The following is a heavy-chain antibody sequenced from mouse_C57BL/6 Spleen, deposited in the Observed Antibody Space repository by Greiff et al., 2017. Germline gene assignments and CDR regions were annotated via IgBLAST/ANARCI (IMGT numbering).Heavy chain of an antibody. D-gene: IGHD1-3*01. J-gene: IGHJ2*01. Sequence: QVQLQQSGAELARPGASVKMSCKASGYTFTSSTMHWVKQRPGPGLEWIGYINPSSGYTKYNQKFKDKATLTADKSSSTAYMQLSSLTSEDSAVYYGARGGLTNWGQGTTLTVSS. CDR1: GYTFTSST. CDR2: INPSSGYT. CDR3: ARGGLTN. V-gene: IGHV1-4*01.